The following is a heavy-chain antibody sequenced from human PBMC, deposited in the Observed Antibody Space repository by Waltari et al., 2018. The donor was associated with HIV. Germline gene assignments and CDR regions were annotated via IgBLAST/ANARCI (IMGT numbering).Heavy chain of an antibody. V-gene: IGHV3-72*01. Sequence: EVQLVESWGGLVQPGGSLRLSCAAFGLALSASHMGWVRQAPGKGLEWVGRIRNKPSSYTTEYAASVKGRFSISRDDSRNSLYLQMNSLKTEDTAVYYCTTSAIGNIFDNWGQGTLVTVSS. CDR2: IRNKPSSYTT. CDR1: GLALSASH. D-gene: IGHD1-1*01. CDR3: TTSAIGNIFDN. J-gene: IGHJ4*02.